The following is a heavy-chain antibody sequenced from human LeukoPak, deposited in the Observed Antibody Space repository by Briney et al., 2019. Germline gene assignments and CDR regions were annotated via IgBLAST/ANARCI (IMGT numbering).Heavy chain of an antibody. CDR1: GGSVSSGGFY. CDR3: ARSYDTNFDY. D-gene: IGHD3-3*01. CDR2: IYNSGST. V-gene: IGHV4-61*08. Sequence: SETLSLTCTVSGGSVSSGGFYWTWIRQPPGKGLEWIGLIYNSGSTSYNPSLKSRVTISVDRSKNQFSLKLSSVAAADTAVYYCARSYDTNFDYWGQGTLVTVSS. J-gene: IGHJ4*02.